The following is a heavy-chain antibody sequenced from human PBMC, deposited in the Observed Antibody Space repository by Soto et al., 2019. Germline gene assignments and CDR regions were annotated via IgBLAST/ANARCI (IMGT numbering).Heavy chain of an antibody. CDR3: TRAWSETLFSIGY. J-gene: IGHJ4*02. D-gene: IGHD3-3*01. Sequence: VRLSCAAFGFTFSDHYMDWVRQAPGKGLEWVGRSKNKANSYTTEYAASVKGRFTISRDDSKKSLFLQMNSLKTEDTAVYYCTRAWSETLFSIGYWGQGALVTVSS. CDR1: GFTFSDHY. CDR2: SKNKANSYTT. V-gene: IGHV3-72*01.